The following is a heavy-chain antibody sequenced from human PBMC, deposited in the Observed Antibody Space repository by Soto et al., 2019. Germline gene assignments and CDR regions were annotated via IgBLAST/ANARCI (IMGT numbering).Heavy chain of an antibody. D-gene: IGHD4-17*01. CDR2: INTRGGTT. V-gene: IGHV1-46*01. CDR3: ARGPDDSDVPRWDY. CDR1: GYTLTRFY. J-gene: IGHJ4*02. Sequence: QVQLVQSGAEVRKPGASVRLSCKASGYTLTRFYLHWVRQAPGQGLEWVGIINTRGGTTAYAQKFRGRLTVTRDTSTSTVYMELSNLRSEDTAIYYCARGPDDSDVPRWDYWGQGTRVTVSS.